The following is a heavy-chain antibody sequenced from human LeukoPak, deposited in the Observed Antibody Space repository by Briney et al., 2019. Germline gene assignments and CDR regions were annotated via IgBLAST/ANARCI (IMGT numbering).Heavy chain of an antibody. D-gene: IGHD6-6*01. V-gene: IGHV4-34*01. CDR1: GGSFSGYY. Sequence: SETLSLTCAVYGGSFSGYYWSWIRQPPGKGLEWIGEINHSGSTNYNPSLKGRVTISVDTSKNQFSLKLSSVTAADTAVYYCARQYSSSSHFDYWGQGTLVTVSS. CDR3: ARQYSSSSHFDY. J-gene: IGHJ4*02. CDR2: INHSGST.